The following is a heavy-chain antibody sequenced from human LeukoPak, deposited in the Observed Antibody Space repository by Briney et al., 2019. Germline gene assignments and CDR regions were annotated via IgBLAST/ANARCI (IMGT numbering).Heavy chain of an antibody. Sequence: GGSLRLSCEVSGFSFSNFAMSWVRQAAGKGLEWVSAISGSGGSTYYAGSVQGRFTISRDNSKNTLYLQMNSLRAEDTAVYYCAKDYYDSSGDDYWGQGTLVTVSS. V-gene: IGHV3-23*01. D-gene: IGHD3-22*01. CDR3: AKDYYDSSGDDY. CDR1: GFSFSNFA. J-gene: IGHJ4*02. CDR2: ISGSGGST.